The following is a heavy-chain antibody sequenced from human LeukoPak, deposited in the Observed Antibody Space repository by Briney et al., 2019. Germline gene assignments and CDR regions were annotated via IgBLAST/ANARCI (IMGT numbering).Heavy chain of an antibody. CDR3: ARDMGDGYNWGFGN. J-gene: IGHJ4*02. Sequence: PGGSLRLSCAASGFTVSSNHMSWVRQAPGKGLEWVSVIYSGGSTYYADSVKGRFTISRDNSKNTLYLQMNSLRAEDTAVYYCARDMGDGYNWGFGNWGQGTLVTVSS. V-gene: IGHV3-53*01. D-gene: IGHD5-24*01. CDR2: IYSGGST. CDR1: GFTVSSNH.